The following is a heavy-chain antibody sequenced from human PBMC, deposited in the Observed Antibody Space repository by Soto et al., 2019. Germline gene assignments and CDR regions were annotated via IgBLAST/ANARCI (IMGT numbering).Heavy chain of an antibody. CDR2: IWYDGSNK. J-gene: IGHJ4*02. CDR3: ARELRMYDILTGYSPFDY. Sequence: QVQLVESGGGVVQPGRSLRLSCAASGFTFSSYGMHWVRQAPGKGLEWVAVIWYDGSNKYYADSVKGRFTISRDNSKNTLYLQMNSLRAEDTAVYYCARELRMYDILTGYSPFDYWGQGTLVTVSS. V-gene: IGHV3-33*01. CDR1: GFTFSSYG. D-gene: IGHD3-9*01.